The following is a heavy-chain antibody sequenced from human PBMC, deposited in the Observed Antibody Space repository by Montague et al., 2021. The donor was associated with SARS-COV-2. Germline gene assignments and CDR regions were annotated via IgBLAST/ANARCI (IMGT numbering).Heavy chain of an antibody. J-gene: IGHJ4*02. V-gene: IGHV4-31*03. CDR3: VRGPRLGEFSLMVDS. D-gene: IGHD3-16*02. CDR1: GGSISSANYY. CDR2: IYYSGSS. Sequence: TLSLTCSVSGGSISSANYYWSWLRQHPGKGLEFIGYIYYSGSSFYNPSLKSRLTISVDTSKNRFSLRLSSVTAADTAVYYCVRGPRLGEFSLMVDSWGQGTLVTVSS.